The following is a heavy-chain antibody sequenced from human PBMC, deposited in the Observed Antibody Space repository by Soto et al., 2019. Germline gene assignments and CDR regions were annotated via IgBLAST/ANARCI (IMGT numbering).Heavy chain of an antibody. CDR3: ATWLLREHAFDI. Sequence: DVQVVDSGGGLIQPGGSLRLSCAASGFTVNGKKYMTWARQAPGKGLVSVSALYIADGTFYADSVKGRFSVSIDTSKNTVFIQMNSLRPEDTAVYYCATWLLREHAFDIWGLGTMVTVSS. D-gene: IGHD4-17*01. CDR2: LYIADGT. V-gene: IGHV3-53*01. CDR1: GFTVNGKKY. J-gene: IGHJ3*02.